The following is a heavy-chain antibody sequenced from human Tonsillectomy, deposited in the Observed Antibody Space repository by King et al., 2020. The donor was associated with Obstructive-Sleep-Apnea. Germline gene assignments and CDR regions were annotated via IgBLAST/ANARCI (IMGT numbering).Heavy chain of an antibody. V-gene: IGHV3-15*01. Sequence: VQLQESGGGLIKPGGSLRLSCTASGLTLSNTWMSWVRQPPGKGLEWVGHIKSKTDRGTPDYAAPVKGRFTISRDDSTDTVYLHMNSLKSEDTAVYYCTTGMLDLRRTYYYYGSDVWGHGTTVTVSS. D-gene: IGHD1-7*01. CDR1: GLTLSNTW. J-gene: IGHJ6*02. CDR2: IKSKTDRGTP. CDR3: TTGMLDLRRTYYYYGSDV.